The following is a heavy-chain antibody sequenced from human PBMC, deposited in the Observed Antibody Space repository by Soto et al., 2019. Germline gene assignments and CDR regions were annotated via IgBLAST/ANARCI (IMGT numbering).Heavy chain of an antibody. CDR3: ARRTVNIRTFYSGLKTHCFDY. CDR1: GDSMSSSDYY. CDR2: IYYSGST. D-gene: IGHD6-19*01. V-gene: IGHV4-39*01. J-gene: IGHJ4*02. Sequence: SETLSLTCAVSGDSMSSSDYYWGWIRQPPGKGLEWIGSIYYSGSTYYNPSLQSRVAISVDTSKNQFSLKLKSVTAADTAIYYCARRTVNIRTFYSGLKTHCFDYWGQGAPVAVSS.